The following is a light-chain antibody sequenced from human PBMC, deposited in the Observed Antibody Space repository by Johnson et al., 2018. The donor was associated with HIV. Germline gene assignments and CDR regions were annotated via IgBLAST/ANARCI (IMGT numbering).Light chain of an antibody. CDR2: DNN. CDR3: GTWDSRLSARFYF. Sequence: QSVLTQPPSVSAAPGQKVTISCSGSSSNIGNNYVSWYQQLPGTAPKLLIYDNNKRPSGIPDRFSGSKSGTSATLGITGLQTGDEADYYCGTWDSRLSARFYFFGTGTKVTGL. J-gene: IGLJ1*01. V-gene: IGLV1-51*01. CDR1: SSNIGNNY.